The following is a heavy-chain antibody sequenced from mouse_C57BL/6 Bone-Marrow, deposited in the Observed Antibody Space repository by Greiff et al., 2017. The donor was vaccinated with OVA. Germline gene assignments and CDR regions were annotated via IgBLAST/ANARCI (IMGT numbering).Heavy chain of an antibody. V-gene: IGHV1-5*01. D-gene: IGHD1-1*01. CDR1: GYTFTSYW. CDR3: TRSSYYYGSRNWYVDV. Sequence: VQLKQSGTVLARPGASVKMSCKTSGYTFTSYWMHWVKQRPGQGLEWIGAIYPGNSDTSYNQKFKGKAKLTAVTSASTAYMELSSLTNEDSAVYYCTRSSYYYGSRNWYVDVWGTGTTVTVSS. J-gene: IGHJ1*03. CDR2: IYPGNSDT.